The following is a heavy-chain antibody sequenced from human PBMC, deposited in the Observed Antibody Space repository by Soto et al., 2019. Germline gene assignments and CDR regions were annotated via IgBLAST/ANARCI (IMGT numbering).Heavy chain of an antibody. V-gene: IGHV3-23*01. CDR2: ISGSGGST. D-gene: IGHD5-18*01. Sequence: GGSLRLSCAASGFAFTNYVMSWGRQAPGKGLEWVSTISGSGGSTYYADSVKGRFTISRDNSKNTLYLQMDSLRAEDTAVYYCARIYSYGYIGRDAFDVWGQGTMVTVSS. J-gene: IGHJ3*01. CDR1: GFAFTNYV. CDR3: ARIYSYGYIGRDAFDV.